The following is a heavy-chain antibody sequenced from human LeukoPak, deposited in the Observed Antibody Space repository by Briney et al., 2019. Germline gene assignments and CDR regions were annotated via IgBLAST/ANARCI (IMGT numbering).Heavy chain of an antibody. Sequence: GGSLRLSCAASGFTFSSYGMNWVRQAPGKGLEWVSSISTSSSYIYYADSVKGRFTISRDNAKNSLYLQMNSLRVEDTAVYYCARAPSRSEQFDPWGQGTLVTVSS. CDR3: ARAPSRSEQFDP. CDR2: ISTSSSYI. V-gene: IGHV3-21*01. CDR1: GFTFSSYG. J-gene: IGHJ5*02. D-gene: IGHD3-3*01.